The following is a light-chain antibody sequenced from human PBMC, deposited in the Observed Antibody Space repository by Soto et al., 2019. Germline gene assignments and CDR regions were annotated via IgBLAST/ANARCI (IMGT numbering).Light chain of an antibody. V-gene: IGLV2-18*01. CDR1: SSDVGSYNR. Sequence: HSALTQPPSVSGSPGQSVTISCTGTSSDVGSYNRVSWYQQPPGTAPKLMIYEVSNRPSGVPDRFSGSKSGNTASLTISGLQAEDEADYYCSLYTSSSTVVFGGGTKVTVL. CDR3: SLYTSSSTVV. CDR2: EVS. J-gene: IGLJ2*01.